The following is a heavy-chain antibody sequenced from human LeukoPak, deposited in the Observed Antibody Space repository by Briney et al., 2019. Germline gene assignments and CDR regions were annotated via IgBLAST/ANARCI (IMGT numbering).Heavy chain of an antibody. D-gene: IGHD6-13*01. V-gene: IGHV3-66*01. CDR3: ASSSWSSEYFHY. Sequence: GGSLRLSCAASGFTVSDNYMSWVRQAPGKGLEWVSVIHSGGSTRYADSVKGRFTISRDNSKNTLYLQLNSLRAEDTAVYFCASSSWSSEYFHYWGQGTLVTVSS. CDR1: GFTVSDNY. J-gene: IGHJ1*01. CDR2: IHSGGST.